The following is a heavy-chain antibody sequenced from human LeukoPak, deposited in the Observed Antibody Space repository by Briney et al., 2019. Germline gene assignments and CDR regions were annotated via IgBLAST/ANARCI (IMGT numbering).Heavy chain of an antibody. CDR1: GGSICSGRYY. CDR2: IYTSGST. V-gene: IGHV4-61*02. J-gene: IGHJ4*02. Sequence: PSQTLSLTCTVSGGSICSGRYYWTWIRQPAGKGLGWIGRIYTSGSTNYNPSLKSRVTISVDTSKNQYSLNLTSVTAADTAVYYCARASALAADYWGQGTLVTVSS. CDR3: ARASALAADY. D-gene: IGHD6-19*01.